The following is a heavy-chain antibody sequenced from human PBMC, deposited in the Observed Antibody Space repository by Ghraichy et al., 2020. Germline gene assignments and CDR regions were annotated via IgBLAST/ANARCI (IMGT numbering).Heavy chain of an antibody. CDR3: AKGGGSYYRCDV. CDR1: GFTFSSYA. J-gene: IGHJ3*01. V-gene: IGHV3-23*01. CDR2: LTGTGGST. Sequence: GGSLRLSCAASGFTFSSYAMTWVRQAPGKGLEWVSSLTGTGGSTYYADSVKGRFTISRDNSKNTLYLQMNSLRAEDTAVYYCAKGGGSYYRCDVWGQGTMVTVSS. D-gene: IGHD3-10*01.